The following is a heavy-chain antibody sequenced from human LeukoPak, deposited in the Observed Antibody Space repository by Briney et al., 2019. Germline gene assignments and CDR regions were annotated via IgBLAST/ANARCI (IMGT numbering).Heavy chain of an antibody. CDR3: ARAGDFWSPTGWFDP. CDR1: GGSISSYY. D-gene: IGHD3-3*01. V-gene: IGHV4-4*07. CDR2: IYTSGST. J-gene: IGHJ5*02. Sequence: SETRSLTCTVSGGSISSYYWSWIRQPAGKGLEWIGRIYTSGSTNYNPSLKSRVTISVDKSKNQFSLKLSSVTAADTAVYYCARAGDFWSPTGWFDPWGQGTLVTVSS.